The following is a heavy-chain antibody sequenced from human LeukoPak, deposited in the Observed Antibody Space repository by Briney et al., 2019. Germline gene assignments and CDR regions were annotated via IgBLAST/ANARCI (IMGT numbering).Heavy chain of an antibody. CDR2: IIPIFGTA. CDR1: GGTFSSYA. Sequence: ASVKVSCKASGGTFSSYAISWVRQAPGQGLEWMGGIIPIFGTANYAQKFQGRVTITADESTSTAYMELSSLRSEDTAVYYCARSGNFGIVVVITPFDYWGQGTLVTVSS. J-gene: IGHJ4*02. D-gene: IGHD3-22*01. CDR3: ARSGNFGIVVVITPFDY. V-gene: IGHV1-69*13.